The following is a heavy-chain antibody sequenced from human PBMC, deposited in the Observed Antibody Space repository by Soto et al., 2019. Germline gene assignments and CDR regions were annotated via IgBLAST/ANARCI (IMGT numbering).Heavy chain of an antibody. CDR3: ARDGYCSGGSCYSVPVFDY. V-gene: IGHV3-33*01. D-gene: IGHD2-15*01. Sequence: QVQLVESGGGVVQPGRSLRLSCAASGFTFSSYGMHWVRQAPGKVLEWVAVIWYDGSNKYYADSVKGRFTISRDNSKNTLYLTMTSLRAEDTAVYYCARDGYCSGGSCYSVPVFDYWGQGTLVTVSS. CDR2: IWYDGSNK. J-gene: IGHJ4*02. CDR1: GFTFSSYG.